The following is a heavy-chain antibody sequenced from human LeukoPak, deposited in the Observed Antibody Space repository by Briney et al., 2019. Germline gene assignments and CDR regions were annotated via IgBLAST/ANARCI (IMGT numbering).Heavy chain of an antibody. V-gene: IGHV3-30*02. CDR2: IRFDSNN. Sequence: PGGSLRLSCAASGFTFSSYGMHWVRQAPGKGLEWEAYIRFDSNNYYTDSVKGRFTIFRDNSKNTLYLQMNSLRPEDTAVYYCAKTGSYYFDYWGQGTLVTVSS. CDR1: GFTFSSYG. D-gene: IGHD1-26*01. CDR3: AKTGSYYFDY. J-gene: IGHJ4*02.